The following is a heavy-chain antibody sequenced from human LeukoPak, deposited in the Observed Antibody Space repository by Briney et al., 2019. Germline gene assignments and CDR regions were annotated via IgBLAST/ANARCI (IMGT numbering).Heavy chain of an antibody. D-gene: IGHD3-22*01. J-gene: IGHJ4*02. V-gene: IGHV1-18*01. CDR1: GYIFNSYG. Sequence: GASVKVSCKASGYIFNSYGISWVRQAPGQGLEWMGWISAYNGNTNYAQKLQGRVTMTTDTSTSTAYMELRSLRSDDTAVYHCARESYDSSGYYYFDYWGQGTLVTVSS. CDR3: ARESYDSSGYYYFDY. CDR2: ISAYNGNT.